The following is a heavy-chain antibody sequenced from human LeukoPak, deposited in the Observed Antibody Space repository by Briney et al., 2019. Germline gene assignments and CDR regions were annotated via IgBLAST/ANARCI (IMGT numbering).Heavy chain of an antibody. D-gene: IGHD3-3*01. CDR1: GFTFSGYA. V-gene: IGHV3-23*01. Sequence: GGSLRLSCAASGFTFSGYAMSWVRQAPGKWLEWVSAISGSGGSTYYADSVKGRFTISRDNAKNSLYLQMNSLRAEDTAVYYCARDYDFWSGYLNPPFDYWGQGTLVTVSS. J-gene: IGHJ4*02. CDR3: ARDYDFWSGYLNPPFDY. CDR2: ISGSGGST.